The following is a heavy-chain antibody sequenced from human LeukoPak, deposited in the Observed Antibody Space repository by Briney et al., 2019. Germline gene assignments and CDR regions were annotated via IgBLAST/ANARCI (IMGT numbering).Heavy chain of an antibody. D-gene: IGHD3-10*01. CDR1: GFTFSSYE. CDR2: ISSSGSTI. J-gene: IGHJ4*02. CDR3: AKGEITMVRGVIDY. V-gene: IGHV3-48*03. Sequence: GGSLRLSCAASGFTFSSYEMNWVRQAPGKGLEWVSYISSSGSTIYYADSVKGRFTISRDNAKNSLYLQMNSLRAEDTALYYCAKGEITMVRGVIDYWGQGTLVTVSS.